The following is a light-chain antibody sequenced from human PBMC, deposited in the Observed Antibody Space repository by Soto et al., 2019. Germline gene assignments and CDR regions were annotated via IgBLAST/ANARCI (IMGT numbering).Light chain of an antibody. V-gene: IGKV3-20*01. Sequence: EIVLTQSPGTLSLSPGERATLSCRASQSVSFSYLAWYQQKPGQAPRLLIYGASSRATGIPDRFSGSGSGTDFTLTISRLEPEDFAVYYCQQYYSSQSFGQGTKVELK. J-gene: IGKJ1*01. CDR1: QSVSFSY. CDR2: GAS. CDR3: QQYYSSQS.